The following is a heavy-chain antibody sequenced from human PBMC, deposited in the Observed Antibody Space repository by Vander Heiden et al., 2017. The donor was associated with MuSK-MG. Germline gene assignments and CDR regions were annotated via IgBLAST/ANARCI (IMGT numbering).Heavy chain of an antibody. Sequence: QVQLVQSGAEVKKPGASVKVSCKASGYTFTSYVISWVRQAPGQGLEWMGWISAYNGNTNYAQKLQGRVTMTTDTSTSTAYMELRSLRSDDTAVYYCARECFSTSCLGAAGSKFSIWGQGTMVTVSS. D-gene: IGHD2-2*01. CDR1: GYTFTSYV. CDR2: ISAYNGNT. CDR3: ARECFSTSCLGAAGSKFSI. J-gene: IGHJ3*02. V-gene: IGHV1-18*01.